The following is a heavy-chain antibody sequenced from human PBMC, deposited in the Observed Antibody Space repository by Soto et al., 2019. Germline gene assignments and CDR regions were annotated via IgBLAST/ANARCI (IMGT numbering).Heavy chain of an antibody. CDR1: GGSISSGGYS. CDR3: ASGLVTTLHY. CDR2: IYHSGST. Sequence: PSATLSLTCAVSGGSISSGGYSWSWIRKPPGKGLEWIGYIYHSGSTYYNPSLKSRVTISVDRSKNQFSLKLSSVTAADTAVYYCASGLVTTLHYWGQGTLVTVS. V-gene: IGHV4-30-2*01. J-gene: IGHJ4*02. D-gene: IGHD4-17*01.